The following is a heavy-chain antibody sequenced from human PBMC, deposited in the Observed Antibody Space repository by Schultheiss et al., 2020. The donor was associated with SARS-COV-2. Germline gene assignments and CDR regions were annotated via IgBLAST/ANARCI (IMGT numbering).Heavy chain of an antibody. CDR2: IYYSGST. V-gene: IGHV4-59*12. D-gene: IGHD6-19*01. CDR1: GGSISSYY. Sequence: SETLSLTCTVSGGSISSYYWSWIRQPPGKGLEWIGYIYYSGSTYFNPSLKSRLTISVDTSKNQFSLKLTSVTAADTAVYYCARGAGDYWGQGTLVTVSS. CDR3: ARGAGDY. J-gene: IGHJ4*02.